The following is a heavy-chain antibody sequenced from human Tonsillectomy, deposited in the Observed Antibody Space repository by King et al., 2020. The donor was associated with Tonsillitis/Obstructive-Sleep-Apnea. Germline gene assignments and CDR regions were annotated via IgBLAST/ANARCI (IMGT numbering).Heavy chain of an antibody. J-gene: IGHJ4*02. CDR2: IYYSGST. Sequence: QLQESGPGLVKPSETLSLTCTVSGGSIRSYYWSWIRQSPGKGLEWIGYIYYSGSTNCNPSLKNRVTISVDTSKNQFSLKLSSVTAADTAVYYCASSAWWLPGYWGQGTLVTVSS. CDR3: ASSAWWLPGY. CDR1: GGSIRSYY. D-gene: IGHD2-15*01. V-gene: IGHV4-59*08.